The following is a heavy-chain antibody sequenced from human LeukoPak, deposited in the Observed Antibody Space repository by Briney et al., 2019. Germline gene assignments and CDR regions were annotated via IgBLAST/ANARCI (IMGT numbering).Heavy chain of an antibody. CDR3: ARDRTRQPYYYGSGSYPFDY. D-gene: IGHD3-10*01. Sequence: SETLSLTCTVSGGSISGYYWSWIRQPPGKGLEWIGEINHSGSTNYNPSLKSRVTISVDTSKNQFSLKLSSVTAADTAVYYCARDRTRQPYYYGSGSYPFDYWGQGTLVTVSS. J-gene: IGHJ4*02. CDR2: INHSGST. V-gene: IGHV4-34*01. CDR1: GGSISGYY.